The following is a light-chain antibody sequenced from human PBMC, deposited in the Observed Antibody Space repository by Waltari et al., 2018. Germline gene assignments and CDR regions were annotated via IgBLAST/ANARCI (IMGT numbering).Light chain of an antibody. J-gene: IGLJ2*01. V-gene: IGLV2-8*01. CDR1: NSDVGTSTY. CDR2: DVN. CDR3: SSYAGNNISL. Sequence: QSALTQPPSATGSPGQSVTISCPGTNSDVGTSTYVSRYQHRAGKAPKPIIFDVNKRPSGVPDRFSGSRSDNTASLTVSGLQAEDEADYYCSSYAGNNISLFGGGTKLTVL.